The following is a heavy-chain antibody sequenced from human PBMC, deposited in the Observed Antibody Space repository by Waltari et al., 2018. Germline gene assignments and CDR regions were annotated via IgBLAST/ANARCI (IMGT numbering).Heavy chain of an antibody. D-gene: IGHD3-10*01. Sequence: EVQLVESGGGLIQPGGSLRLSCEASGFTVSSNYMSWVRQAPGKGLEWVSVFYSGGSTYYADSVNGRFTISRDNSKNTLYLQMNSLRAEDTAVYYCAREEGSNAFDIWGQGTMVTVSS. J-gene: IGHJ3*02. CDR2: FYSGGST. CDR3: AREEGSNAFDI. CDR1: GFTVSSNY. V-gene: IGHV3-53*01.